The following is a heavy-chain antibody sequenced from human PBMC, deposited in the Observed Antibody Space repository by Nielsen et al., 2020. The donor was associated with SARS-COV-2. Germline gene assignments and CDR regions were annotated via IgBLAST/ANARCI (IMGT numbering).Heavy chain of an antibody. J-gene: IGHJ4*03. D-gene: IGHD6-19*01. V-gene: IGHV3-33*04. Sequence: GESLKISCAASGFTFSTHAMHWVRQAPGKGLEWVAMIWRGGNYKFYPDSVRGRFTISRDDSKNLVSLQMESLRVEDTALYYCTRDPPDSGWALDYWGQGTTVTVSS. CDR3: TRDPPDSGWALDY. CDR2: IWRGGNYK. CDR1: GFTFSTHA.